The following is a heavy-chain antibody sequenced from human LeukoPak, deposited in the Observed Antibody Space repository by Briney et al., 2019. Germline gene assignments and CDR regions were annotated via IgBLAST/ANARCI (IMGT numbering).Heavy chain of an antibody. CDR2: VYYSGNT. Sequence: SSETLSLTCSVSGGSMSTYYWSWIRQPPGKGLEWIGFVYYSGNTNYNPSLMSRTTISIDTSKNQFSLRLRSVTAADTAVYYCARTVPPPVCSFTTCPPTPSFYYYYMDVWGKGATVTVPS. CDR3: ARTVPPPVCSFTTCPPTPSFYYYYMDV. J-gene: IGHJ6*03. V-gene: IGHV4-59*01. D-gene: IGHD2-2*01. CDR1: GGSMSTYY.